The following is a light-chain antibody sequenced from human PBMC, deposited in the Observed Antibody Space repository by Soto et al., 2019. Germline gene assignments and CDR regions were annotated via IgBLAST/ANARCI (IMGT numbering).Light chain of an antibody. CDR1: QGISTS. CDR3: QKYDSAPET. Sequence: DIQMTQSPSSLSASVGDRVIITCRASQGISTSLAWYQQKPGEVPKRLIFGATALQSGVPSRFSGSGSGTDFTLAISSLQPEDVATYYCQKYDSAPETFGPGTKVEI. J-gene: IGKJ3*01. V-gene: IGKV1-27*01. CDR2: GAT.